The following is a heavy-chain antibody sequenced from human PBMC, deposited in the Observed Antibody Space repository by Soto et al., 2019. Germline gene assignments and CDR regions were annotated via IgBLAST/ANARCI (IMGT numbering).Heavy chain of an antibody. CDR3: ARDRLAVTSGRDFDI. J-gene: IGHJ3*02. CDR1: GYTFTSNG. Sequence: ASVKVSCKASGYTFTSNGIIWVRQAPGQGLEWMGWISAYNGNTNYAQKLQGRVTMTTDTSTSTAYMELRSLRSDDTAVYYCARDRLAVTSGRDFDIWGQGTMVTVSS. V-gene: IGHV1-18*01. CDR2: ISAYNGNT. D-gene: IGHD6-19*01.